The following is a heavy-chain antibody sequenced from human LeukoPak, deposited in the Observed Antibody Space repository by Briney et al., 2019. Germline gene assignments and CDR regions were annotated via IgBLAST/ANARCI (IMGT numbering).Heavy chain of an antibody. CDR1: GFTFSSYS. CDR3: ARGCGGNCYLNDY. Sequence: KPGGSLGLSCAASGFTFSSYSMNWARQAPWKGLEWVSSISPSSSYIYYADSVKGRFTVSRDNAKNSLYLQMNSLRAEDTAVYYCARGCGGNCYLNDYWGQGALVTVSS. CDR2: ISPSSSYI. J-gene: IGHJ4*02. V-gene: IGHV3-21*01. D-gene: IGHD2-15*01.